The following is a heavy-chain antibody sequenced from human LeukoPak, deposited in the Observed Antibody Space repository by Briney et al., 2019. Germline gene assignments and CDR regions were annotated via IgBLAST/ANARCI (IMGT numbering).Heavy chain of an antibody. V-gene: IGHV3-7*01. Sequence: PGGSLRLSCAASGFTFSSYWMRWVRQAPGKGLEGVANIKNDGSEEYYVDSVKGRFTIYRDNAKNSLFLQMNSLTVEDTAVYYCARAIRGSAVDTGDRWGQGTLVTVSS. J-gene: IGHJ4*02. D-gene: IGHD3-10*01. CDR3: ARAIRGSAVDTGDR. CDR1: GFTFSSYW. CDR2: IKNDGSEE.